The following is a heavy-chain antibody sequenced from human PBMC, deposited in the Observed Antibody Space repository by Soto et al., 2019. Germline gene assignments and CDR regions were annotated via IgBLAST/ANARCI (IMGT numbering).Heavy chain of an antibody. CDR1: GGSITSSSYY. CDR2: IYYSGST. V-gene: IGHV4-39*01. D-gene: IGHD1-26*01. J-gene: IGHJ5*02. CDR3: ATQEVGGSYVYTFDP. Sequence: QLHLRESGPGLVKPSETLSLTCTVSGGSITSSSYYWGWIRQPPGKGLEWIGSIYYSGSTYYNPSLKSRATIPVDTSKNQFSLKLSSVTAADTAVYYCATQEVGGSYVYTFDPWGQGTLVTVSS.